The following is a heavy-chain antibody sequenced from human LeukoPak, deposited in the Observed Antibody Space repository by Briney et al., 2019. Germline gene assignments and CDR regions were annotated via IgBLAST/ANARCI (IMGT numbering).Heavy chain of an antibody. Sequence: SETLSLTCTVSGGSISSYYWGWVRQPPGKGLEWIGYILTSGTTNYNPSLKSRVTISVDTSKNQFSLKLSSVTAADTAVYYCARLRVSGSYLYYFDYWGQGTLVTVSS. J-gene: IGHJ4*02. CDR2: ILTSGTT. V-gene: IGHV4-4*09. CDR1: GGSISSYY. CDR3: ARLRVSGSYLYYFDY. D-gene: IGHD1-26*01.